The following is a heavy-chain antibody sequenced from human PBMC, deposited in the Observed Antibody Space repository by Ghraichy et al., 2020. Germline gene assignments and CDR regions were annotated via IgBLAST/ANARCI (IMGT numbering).Heavy chain of an antibody. Sequence: GESLNISCKASGYTFTGHYIHWVRQAPGQGLEWMGRINPNSDGTYYPQKFQGRITMTRDASISIAYMELSRLRSDDTAIYYCARGRVLTSDYYEGPLDSWGQGTLVTVSS. D-gene: IGHD4-17*01. V-gene: IGHV1-2*06. CDR2: INPNSDGT. CDR1: GYTFTGHY. J-gene: IGHJ4*02. CDR3: ARGRVLTSDYYEGPLDS.